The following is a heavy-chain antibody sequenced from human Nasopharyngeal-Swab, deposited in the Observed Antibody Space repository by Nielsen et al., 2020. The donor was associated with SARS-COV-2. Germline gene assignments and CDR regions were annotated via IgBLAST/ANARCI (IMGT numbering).Heavy chain of an antibody. CDR3: AREHGIAAAGTVGMDV. V-gene: IGHV3-33*01. CDR2: IWYDGSNK. Sequence: WIRQPPGKGLEWVAVIWYDGSNKYYADSVKGRFTISRDNSKNTLYLQMNSLRAEDTAVYYCAREHGIAAAGTVGMDVWGQGTTVTVSS. J-gene: IGHJ6*02. D-gene: IGHD6-13*01.